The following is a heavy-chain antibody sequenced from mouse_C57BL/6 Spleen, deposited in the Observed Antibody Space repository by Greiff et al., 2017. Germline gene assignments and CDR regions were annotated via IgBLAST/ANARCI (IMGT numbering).Heavy chain of an antibody. CDR1: GYTFTSYD. CDR2: IYPRDGST. V-gene: IGHV1-85*01. Sequence: VKLVESGPELVKPGASVKLSCKASGYTFTSYDINWVKQRPGQGLEWIGWIYPRDGSTKYNEKFKGKATLTVDTSSSTAYMELHSLTSEDSAVYFCARYPFFAYWGQGTLVTVSA. CDR3: ARYPFFAY. J-gene: IGHJ3*01.